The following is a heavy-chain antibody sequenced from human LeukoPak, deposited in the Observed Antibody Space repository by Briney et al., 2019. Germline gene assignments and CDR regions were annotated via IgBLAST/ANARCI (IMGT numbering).Heavy chain of an antibody. CDR3: ARDWMVGNY. V-gene: IGHV3-7*03. J-gene: IGHJ4*02. D-gene: IGHD2-15*01. Sequence: PGGSLRLSCAASGFTFSSYSMNWVRQAPGKGLEWVANIKQDGSEKYYVDSVKGRFTISRDNAKNSLYLQMNSLRAEDTAVYYCARDWMVGNYWGQGTLVTVSS. CDR2: IKQDGSEK. CDR1: GFTFSSYS.